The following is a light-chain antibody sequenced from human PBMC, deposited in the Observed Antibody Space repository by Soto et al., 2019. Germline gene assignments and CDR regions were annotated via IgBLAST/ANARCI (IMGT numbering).Light chain of an antibody. CDR2: AAS. V-gene: IGKV1-39*01. J-gene: IGKJ1*01. CDR3: QQSYSSPPT. CDR1: QSISSY. Sequence: DIQMTQSPSSLSASVGDRVTITCRASQSISSYLNWYQQKPGKAPTLLIYAASSLQSGFPSRFSGSGSGTDFTLNISSLQPEDFATYYCQQSYSSPPTFGQGTKVEIK.